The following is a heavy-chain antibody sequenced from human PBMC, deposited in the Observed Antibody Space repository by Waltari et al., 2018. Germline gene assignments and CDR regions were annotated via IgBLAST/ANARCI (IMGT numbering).Heavy chain of an antibody. CDR3: ARGNRIRRGYYFDY. J-gene: IGHJ4*02. CDR1: GYTFTSYD. V-gene: IGHV1-8*01. CDR2: MNPNSGNT. D-gene: IGHD2-15*01. Sequence: QVQLVQSGAEVKKPGASVKVSCKASGYTFTSYDIHWVRQATGQGLEWMGWMNPNSGNTGYAQKFQGRVTMTRNTSISTAYMELSSLRSEDTAVYYCARGNRIRRGYYFDYWGQGTLVTVSS.